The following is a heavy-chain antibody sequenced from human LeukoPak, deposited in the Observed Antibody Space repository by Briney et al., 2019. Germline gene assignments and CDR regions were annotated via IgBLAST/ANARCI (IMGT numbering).Heavy chain of an antibody. CDR1: GGSISSSSYY. V-gene: IGHV4-39*07. CDR3: ARGRYYYGSGSYLDY. Sequence: PSETLSLTCTVSGGSISSSSYYWGWIRQPPGKGLEWIGSIYYSGSTYYNPSLKSRVTISVDTSKNQFSLKLSSVTAADTAVYYCARGRYYYGSGSYLDYWGQGTLVTVSS. D-gene: IGHD3-10*01. CDR2: IYYSGST. J-gene: IGHJ4*02.